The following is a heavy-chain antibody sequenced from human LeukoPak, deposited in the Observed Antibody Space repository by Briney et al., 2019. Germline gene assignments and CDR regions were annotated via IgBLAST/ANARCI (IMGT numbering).Heavy chain of an antibody. CDR2: IYPGDSDT. CDR1: GYSFTNHW. Sequence: GESLKISCKASGYSFTNHWIAWVRQMPGKGLEWMGMIYPGDSDTRYGPSFQGQVTISADKSISTAYLQWSSLKASDTAMYYCARLQGDKRYSSSSSPIDYWGQGTLVTASS. CDR3: ARLQGDKRYSSSSSPIDY. D-gene: IGHD6-6*01. V-gene: IGHV5-51*01. J-gene: IGHJ4*02.